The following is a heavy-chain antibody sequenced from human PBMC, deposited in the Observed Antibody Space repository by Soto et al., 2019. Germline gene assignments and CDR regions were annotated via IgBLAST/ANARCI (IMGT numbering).Heavy chain of an antibody. Sequence: SETLSLTCAVSGGSISSGGYSWGWIRQPPGKGLEWIGYIYHSGSTYYNPSLKSRVTISVDRSRNQFSLKLSSVTAADTAVYYCARVPGPWGQGTLVTVSS. J-gene: IGHJ5*02. CDR1: GGSISSGGYS. D-gene: IGHD7-27*01. CDR2: IYHSGST. CDR3: ARVPGP. V-gene: IGHV4-30-2*01.